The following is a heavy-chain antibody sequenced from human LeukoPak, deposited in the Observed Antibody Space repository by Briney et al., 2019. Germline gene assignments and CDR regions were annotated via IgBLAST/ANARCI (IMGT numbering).Heavy chain of an antibody. D-gene: IGHD6-19*01. V-gene: IGHV3-23*01. CDR3: ARSSGWWSLDY. Sequence: SGGSLRLSCAASGFTISTASLHWVRQTPGRGLEWVSAFDTGFGTYYPDSLKGRFTISRDNSKNTLFLQMNSLRAEDTAVYYCARSSGWWSLDYWGQGTLATVSS. J-gene: IGHJ4*02. CDR1: GFTISTAS. CDR2: FDTGFGT.